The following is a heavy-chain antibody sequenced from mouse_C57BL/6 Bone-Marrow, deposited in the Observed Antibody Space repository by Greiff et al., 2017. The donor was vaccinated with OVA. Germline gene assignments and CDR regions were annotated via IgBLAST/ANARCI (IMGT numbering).Heavy chain of an antibody. CDR2: ISSGSSTI. V-gene: IGHV5-17*01. D-gene: IGHD2-10*01. CDR3: ATYYLYYYGMGD. CDR1: GFSFSDYG. J-gene: IGHJ4*01. Sequence: EVKLMESGGGLVKPGGSLKLSCAASGFSFSDYGMHWVRQAPEKGLEWVGYISSGSSTIYYADTVKGRFPISRDHDKNTLFLQMTSLSSEDTAMYYCATYYLYYYGMGDWGQGTSVTVSS.